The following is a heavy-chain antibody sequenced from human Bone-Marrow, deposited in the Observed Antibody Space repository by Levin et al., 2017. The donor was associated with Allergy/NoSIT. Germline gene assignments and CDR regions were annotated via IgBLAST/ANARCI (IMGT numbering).Heavy chain of an antibody. D-gene: IGHD5-18*01. J-gene: IGHJ4*02. V-gene: IGHV3-21*01. Sequence: PGGSLRLSCAASGFTFSSYSMNWVRQAPGKGLEWVSSISSSSSYIYYADSVKGRFTISRDNAKNSLYLQMNSLRAEDTAVYYCARVGYSYGFVVAPTDYWGQGTLVTVSS. CDR3: ARVGYSYGFVVAPTDY. CDR1: GFTFSSYS. CDR2: ISSSSSYI.